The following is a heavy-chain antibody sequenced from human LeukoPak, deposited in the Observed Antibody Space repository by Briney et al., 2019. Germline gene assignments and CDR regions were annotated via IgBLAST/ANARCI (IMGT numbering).Heavy chain of an antibody. V-gene: IGHV4-59*01. D-gene: IGHD5-18*01. J-gene: IGHJ4*02. CDR2: IYYSGST. CDR3: AREKARESGYSYGYAFDS. CDR1: GGSISSYY. Sequence: SETLSLTXTVSGGSISSYYWSWIRQTPGKGMEWIGYIYYSGSTNYNPSLKSRVTISVDTSKNQFSLKLSSVTAADTAVYYCAREKARESGYSYGYAFDSWGQGTLVTVSS.